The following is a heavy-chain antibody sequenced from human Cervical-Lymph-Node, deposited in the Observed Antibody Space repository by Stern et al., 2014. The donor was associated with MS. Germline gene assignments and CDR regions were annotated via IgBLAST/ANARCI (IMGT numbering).Heavy chain of an antibody. V-gene: IGHV1-8*01. CDR1: GYTFTNYN. CDR3: ARVRYYGSGIYYALGDGMDV. Sequence: VQLVESGAEVKKPGASVKVSCKASGYTFTNYNIDWVRQATGQGLEWMGWMNPSSRNTGYAENFQGRVTMTMNTSISTAYLELSSLRSEDTAVYYCARVRYYGSGIYYALGDGMDVWGQGTTVTVSS. D-gene: IGHD3-10*01. J-gene: IGHJ6*02. CDR2: MNPSSRNT.